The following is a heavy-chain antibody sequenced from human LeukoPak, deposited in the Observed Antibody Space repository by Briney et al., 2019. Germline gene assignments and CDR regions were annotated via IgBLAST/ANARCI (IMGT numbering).Heavy chain of an antibody. D-gene: IGHD3-10*01. CDR2: IIPIFGTA. Sequence: SVKVSCKASGGTFSSYAISWVRQAPGQGLEWMGGIIPIFGTANYAQKFQGRVTITTDESTSTAYMELSSLRSEDTAVYYCARDLPFGGGSGGVFDIWGQGKMVTVSS. CDR1: GGTFSSYA. CDR3: ARDLPFGGGSGGVFDI. V-gene: IGHV1-69*05. J-gene: IGHJ3*02.